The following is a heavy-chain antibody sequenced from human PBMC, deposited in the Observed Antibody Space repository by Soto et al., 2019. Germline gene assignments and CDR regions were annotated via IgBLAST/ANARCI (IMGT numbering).Heavy chain of an antibody. CDR1: GFTFSSYA. V-gene: IGHV3-23*01. CDR3: AKDPVWDYYYYMDV. J-gene: IGHJ6*03. Sequence: GSLRLSCAASGFTFSSYAMSWVRQAPGKGLEWVSAISGSGGSTYYADSVKGRFTISRDNSKNTLYLQMNSLRAEDTAVYYCAKDPVWDYYYYMDVWGKGTTVTVSS. D-gene: IGHD3-16*01. CDR2: ISGSGGST.